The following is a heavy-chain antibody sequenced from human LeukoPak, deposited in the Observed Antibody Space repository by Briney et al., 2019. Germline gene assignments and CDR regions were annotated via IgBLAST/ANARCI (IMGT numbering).Heavy chain of an antibody. Sequence: GASVKVSCKASGYTFTCYGISWVRQAPGQGLEWMGWISAYNGNTNYARKLQGRVTMTTDTSTSTAYMELGSLRSDDTAVYYCARDLSVYPFYGMDVWGQGTTVTVSS. CDR2: ISAYNGNT. CDR3: ARDLSVYPFYGMDV. D-gene: IGHD3-3*01. CDR1: GYTFTCYG. V-gene: IGHV1-18*01. J-gene: IGHJ6*02.